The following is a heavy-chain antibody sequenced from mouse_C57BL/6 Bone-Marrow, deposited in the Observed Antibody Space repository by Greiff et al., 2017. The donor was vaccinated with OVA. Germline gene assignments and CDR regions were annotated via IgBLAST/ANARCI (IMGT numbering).Heavy chain of an antibody. CDR1: GYTFTSYW. J-gene: IGHJ4*01. CDR2: IYPGSGST. Sequence: QVQLQQPGAELVKPGASVTMSCKASGYTFTSYWITWVKQRPGQGLEWIGDIYPGSGSTNYNEKFKSKATLTVDTSSSTAYMQLSSLTSEDSAVYYCAKSLSYSYAMDYWGQGTSVTVSS. D-gene: IGHD2-10*01. CDR3: AKSLSYSYAMDY. V-gene: IGHV1-55*01.